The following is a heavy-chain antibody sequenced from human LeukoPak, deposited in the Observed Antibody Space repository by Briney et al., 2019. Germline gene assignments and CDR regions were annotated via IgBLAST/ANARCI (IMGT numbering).Heavy chain of an antibody. CDR2: IYYSGST. D-gene: IGHD6-19*01. V-gene: IGHV4-59*01. CDR1: GGSISSYY. Sequence: SETLSLTCTVSGGSISSYYWSCIRQPPGKGLEWIGYIYYSGSTNYNPSLKSRVTISVDTSKNQFSLKLSSVTAADTAVYYCARDGVVDSSGWYVDYWGQGTLVTVSS. J-gene: IGHJ4*02. CDR3: ARDGVVDSSGWYVDY.